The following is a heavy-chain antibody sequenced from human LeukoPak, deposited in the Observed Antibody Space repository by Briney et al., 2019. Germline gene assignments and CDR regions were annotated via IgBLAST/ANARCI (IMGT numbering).Heavy chain of an antibody. CDR1: GFTFSSYS. CDR3: ARDLTATIVVARRGFDY. CDR2: ISSSSSYI. J-gene: IGHJ4*02. Sequence: GGSLRLSCAASGFTFSSYSMNWVRQAPGKGREWVSSISSSSSYIYYADSVKGRFTISRDNAKNPLYLQMNSLRAEDTAVYYCARDLTATIVVARRGFDYWGQGTLVTVSS. V-gene: IGHV3-21*01. D-gene: IGHD3-22*01.